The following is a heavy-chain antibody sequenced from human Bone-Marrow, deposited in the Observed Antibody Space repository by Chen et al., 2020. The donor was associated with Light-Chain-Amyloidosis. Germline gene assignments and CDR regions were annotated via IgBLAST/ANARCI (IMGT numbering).Heavy chain of an antibody. Sequence: EVKKPGESLKISCKGSGYTFPNYWIGWVRQMPGKGLEWMGVIYPDDSDARYSPSFEGQVTISADKSITTAYLQWRSLKASDTAMYYCARLRDGCNFDYWGQGTLVTVSS. CDR3: ARLRDGCNFDY. J-gene: IGHJ4*02. CDR1: GYTFPNYW. V-gene: IGHV5-51*01. D-gene: IGHD6-19*01. CDR2: IYPDDSDA.